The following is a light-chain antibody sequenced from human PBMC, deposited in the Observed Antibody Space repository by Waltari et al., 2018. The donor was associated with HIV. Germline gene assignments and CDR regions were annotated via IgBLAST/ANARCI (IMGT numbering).Light chain of an antibody. CDR2: RDN. V-gene: IGLV3-9*01. CDR3: QIWDSSTVV. J-gene: IGLJ2*01. Sequence: SYELAQTLSVSVALGQTARTTCGGNSIGSKSVHWYQQRPGQAPGLVISRDNNRPSAIRGRLSGSSSGNTAALTISRAQAGDESDFYCQIWDSSTVVFGGGTKLTVL. CDR1: SIGSKS.